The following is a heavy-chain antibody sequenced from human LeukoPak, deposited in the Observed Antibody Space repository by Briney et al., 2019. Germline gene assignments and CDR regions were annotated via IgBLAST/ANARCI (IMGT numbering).Heavy chain of an antibody. V-gene: IGHV3-74*01. Sequence: GGPLRLSCAASGFTFSNYWVHWVRQAPGKGLVWVSRINRDGSTTNYADSVKGRFTVSRDNAKNTLNLQMNSLRAEDTAVYYRARDKKSGESSEVDYWGQGTLVTVSS. CDR3: ARDKKSGESSEVDY. CDR1: GFTFSNYW. J-gene: IGHJ4*02. D-gene: IGHD3-10*01. CDR2: INRDGSTT.